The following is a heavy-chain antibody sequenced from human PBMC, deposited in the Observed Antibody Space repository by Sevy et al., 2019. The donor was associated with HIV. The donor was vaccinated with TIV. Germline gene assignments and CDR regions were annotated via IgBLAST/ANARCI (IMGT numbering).Heavy chain of an antibody. Sequence: GWSLRLSCAASGFSFTDYRMHRVRQAPGKGLEWVAIISYEGRNTKYNPDSVKGRFTISRDNSKNTVYLQMNTLRAEDTAACYCARDRGETTRSAFDYWGQGTLVTVSS. CDR1: GFSFTDYR. D-gene: IGHD4-4*01. CDR3: ARDRGETTRSAFDY. CDR2: ISYEGRNTK. J-gene: IGHJ4*02. V-gene: IGHV3-30*04.